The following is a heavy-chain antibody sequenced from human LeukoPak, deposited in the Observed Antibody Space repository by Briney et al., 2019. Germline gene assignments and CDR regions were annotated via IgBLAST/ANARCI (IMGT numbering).Heavy chain of an antibody. J-gene: IGHJ5*02. CDR2: IWYDGSNK. V-gene: IGHV3-33*06. D-gene: IGHD3-10*01. CDR3: AKGGFTMVRGATLRFDP. Sequence: PGGSLRLSCAASGFTFSSDGMHWVRQAPGKGLEWVAVIWYDGSNKYYADSVKGRFTISRDNSKNTLYLQMNSLRAEDTAVYYCAKGGFTMVRGATLRFDPWGQGTLVTVSS. CDR1: GFTFSSDG.